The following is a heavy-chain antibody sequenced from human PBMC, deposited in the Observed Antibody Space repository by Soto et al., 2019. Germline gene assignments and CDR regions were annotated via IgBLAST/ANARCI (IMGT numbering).Heavy chain of an antibody. CDR2: IKSKTDGGTT. Sequence: EGQLVESGGGLVKPGGSLRLSCAASGFTFSNAWMSWVRQAPGKGLEWVGRIKSKTDGGTTDFAAPVKGRCTISRDNSKNTLHPQMNSLKDEDTAVYYCTKVTIEITIFQSDDFDIWSQGTIVTVS. CDR1: GFTFSNAW. V-gene: IGHV3-15*01. D-gene: IGHD3-9*01. CDR3: TKVTIEITIFQSDDFDI. J-gene: IGHJ3*02.